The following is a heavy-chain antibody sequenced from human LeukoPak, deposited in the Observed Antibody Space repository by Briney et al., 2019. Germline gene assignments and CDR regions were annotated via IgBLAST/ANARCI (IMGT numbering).Heavy chain of an antibody. J-gene: IGHJ4*02. D-gene: IGHD6-19*01. CDR1: GFTFSSYA. Sequence: GRSLRLSCAASGFTFSSYAMHWVRQAPGKGLEWVGRIKSKTDGGTTDYAAPVKGRFTISRDDSKNTLYLQMNSLRTEDTAVYYCTTRIAVAGTFPDYWGQGTLVTVSS. V-gene: IGHV3-15*01. CDR2: IKSKTDGGTT. CDR3: TTRIAVAGTFPDY.